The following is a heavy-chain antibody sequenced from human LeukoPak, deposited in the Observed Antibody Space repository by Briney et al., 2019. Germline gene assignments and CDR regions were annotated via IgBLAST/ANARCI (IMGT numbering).Heavy chain of an antibody. J-gene: IGHJ6*02. V-gene: IGHV4-31*01. Sequence: SETLSLTCTVSGGSISSGGYYWSWRRHHPGKGLEWIGYIYYSGSTYYNPSLKSLVTISVDTSKNQFSLKLSSVTAADTAVYYCARDQPYYDFWSGDYYYYYGMDVWGQGTTVTVSS. CDR2: IYYSGST. CDR3: ARDQPYYDFWSGDYYYYYGMDV. D-gene: IGHD3-3*01. CDR1: GGSISSGGYY.